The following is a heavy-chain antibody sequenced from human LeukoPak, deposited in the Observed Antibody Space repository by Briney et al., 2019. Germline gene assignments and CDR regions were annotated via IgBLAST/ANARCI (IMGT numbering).Heavy chain of an antibody. D-gene: IGHD5-12*01. CDR1: GFTFSSYA. J-gene: IGHJ3*02. Sequence: PGRSLRLSCAASGFTFSSYAMHWVRQAPGKGLEWVAVISYDGSNKYYADSVKGRFTISRDNSKNTLYLQMNSLRAEDTAVYYCAREGGIVATHPTDAFDIWGQGTMVTVSS. V-gene: IGHV3-30-3*01. CDR3: AREGGIVATHPTDAFDI. CDR2: ISYDGSNK.